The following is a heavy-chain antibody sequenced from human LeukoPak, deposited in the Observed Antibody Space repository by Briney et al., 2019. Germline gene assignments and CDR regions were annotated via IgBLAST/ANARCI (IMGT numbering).Heavy chain of an antibody. CDR3: ARDIYGDFKFDP. D-gene: IGHD4-17*01. Sequence: SETLSLTCTVSGGSISSGGYYWSWIRQHPGKGLEWIGYIYYSGSTYYNPSLKSRVTISVDTSKNQFSLKLGSVTAADTAVYYCARDIYGDFKFDPWGQGTLVTVSS. J-gene: IGHJ5*02. CDR2: IYYSGST. CDR1: GGSISSGGYY. V-gene: IGHV4-31*03.